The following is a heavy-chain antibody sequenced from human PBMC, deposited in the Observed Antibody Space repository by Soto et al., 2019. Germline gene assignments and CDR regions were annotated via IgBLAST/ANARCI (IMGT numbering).Heavy chain of an antibody. J-gene: IGHJ6*02. CDR3: AISQRSSTSLEIYYYYYYGMDV. Sequence: QVQLVQSGAEVKKPGSSVKVSCKASGGTFSSYAISWVRQAPGQGLEWMGGIIPISGTANYAQKFQGRVTITADESTSTAYMELSSLRSEETAVYYLAISQRSSTSLEIYYYYYYGMDVWGQGTTVTVSS. CDR1: GGTFSSYA. D-gene: IGHD2-2*01. CDR2: IIPISGTA. V-gene: IGHV1-69*01.